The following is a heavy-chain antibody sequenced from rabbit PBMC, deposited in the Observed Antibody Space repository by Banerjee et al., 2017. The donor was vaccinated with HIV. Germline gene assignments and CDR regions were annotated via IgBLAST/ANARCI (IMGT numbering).Heavy chain of an antibody. CDR3: ARRCNSDGWGAFNL. CDR1: GLDFSSSYW. V-gene: IGHV1S40*01. Sequence: QSLEESGGDLVKPGASLTLTCKASGLDFSSSYWICWVRQAPGKGLEWIACIYAGSSGSTYYASWAKGRFTISKTSSTTVTLQMTSLTAADTATYFCARRCNSDGWGAFNLWGQGTLVTVS. CDR2: IYAGSSGST. D-gene: IGHD4-1*01. J-gene: IGHJ4*01.